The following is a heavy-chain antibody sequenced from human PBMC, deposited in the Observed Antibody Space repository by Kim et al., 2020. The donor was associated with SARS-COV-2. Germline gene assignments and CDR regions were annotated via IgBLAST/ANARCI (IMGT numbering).Heavy chain of an antibody. CDR1: GGTFSSYA. V-gene: IGHV1-69*13. Sequence: SVKVSCKASGGTFSSYAISWVRQAPGQGLEWMGGIIPIFGTANYAQKFQGRVTITADESTSTAYMELSSLRSEDTAVYYCARAPVRGSGGTASSYYYYGMDVWGQGTTVTVSS. D-gene: IGHD2-15*01. CDR2: IIPIFGTA. CDR3: ARAPVRGSGGTASSYYYYGMDV. J-gene: IGHJ6*02.